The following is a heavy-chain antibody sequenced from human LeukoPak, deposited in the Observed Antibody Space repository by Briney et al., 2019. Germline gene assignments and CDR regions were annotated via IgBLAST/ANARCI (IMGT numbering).Heavy chain of an antibody. Sequence: PSETLSLTCTVSGGSISSYYWSWIRQPPGKGLEWVGYIYYSGTTKYNPSLKSRVSISVDTSKNQFSLKLSAVTAADTAVYYCARQYYDFWSGYTQIFDYWGQGTLVTVSS. CDR3: ARQYYDFWSGYTQIFDY. CDR1: GGSISSYY. V-gene: IGHV4-59*01. J-gene: IGHJ4*02. D-gene: IGHD3-3*01. CDR2: IYYSGTT.